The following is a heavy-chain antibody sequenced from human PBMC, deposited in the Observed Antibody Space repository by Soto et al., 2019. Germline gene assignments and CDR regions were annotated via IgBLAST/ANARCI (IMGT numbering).Heavy chain of an antibody. CDR3: VKASGRHWQILVIFDS. J-gene: IGHJ4*02. D-gene: IGHD3-16*02. V-gene: IGHV3-9*01. CDR1: GFTFNDYA. CDR2: ISWFSGTE. Sequence: EVQLVEFGGGLVQPGRSLRLSCVGSGFTFNDYAMHWVRQAPGKGLEWVAGISWFSGTEGYADSVRGRFTISRDDANNSLLLQMDSLTPEDTAVYYCVKASGRHWQILVIFDSWGRGTLVTVSS.